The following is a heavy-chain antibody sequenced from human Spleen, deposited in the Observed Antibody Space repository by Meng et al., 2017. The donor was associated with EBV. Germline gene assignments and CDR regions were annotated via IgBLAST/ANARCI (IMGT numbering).Heavy chain of an antibody. J-gene: IGHJ4*02. Sequence: QCGPGVSQTPDRLSLTCAVCGWSFSGYYWSWISQPPGNALKRIGDINHSDSTNYNPSLKSRVTILVDTSKNQFYMKMSSVTAADKAVYYCARGPYYAWGQGTLVTVSS. D-gene: IGHD2/OR15-2a*01. CDR2: INHSDST. V-gene: IGHV4-34*01. CDR1: GWSFSGYY. CDR3: ARGPYYA.